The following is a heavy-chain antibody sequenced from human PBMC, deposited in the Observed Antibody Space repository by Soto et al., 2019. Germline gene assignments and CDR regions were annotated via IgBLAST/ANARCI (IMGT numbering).Heavy chain of an antibody. D-gene: IGHD3-3*01. V-gene: IGHV3-33*01. CDR3: ARGGAYDLWSGYSSKPIDY. Sequence: QVQLVESGGGVVQPGRSLRLSCAASGFTFSSYGMHWVRQAPGKGLEWVAVIWYDGSNKYYADSVKGRFTISRDNSKNTLDLQMNRLRAEDTAVYYCARGGAYDLWSGYSSKPIDYWGPGTLVNVSS. CDR2: IWYDGSNK. CDR1: GFTFSSYG. J-gene: IGHJ4*02.